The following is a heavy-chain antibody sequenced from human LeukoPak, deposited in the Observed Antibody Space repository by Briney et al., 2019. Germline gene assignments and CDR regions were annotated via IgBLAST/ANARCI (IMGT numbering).Heavy chain of an antibody. Sequence: GGSLRLSCAASGFTFDDYGMGWVRQGPGKGLEWVSGINWNGGNTGYADSVKGRFTIFSDNAKNSLYLEMDSLRVEDTALYYCARTSDGNWFDPWGQGILVTVSS. CDR1: GFTFDDYG. D-gene: IGHD1-26*01. CDR2: INWNGGNT. J-gene: IGHJ5*02. V-gene: IGHV3-20*04. CDR3: ARTSDGNWFDP.